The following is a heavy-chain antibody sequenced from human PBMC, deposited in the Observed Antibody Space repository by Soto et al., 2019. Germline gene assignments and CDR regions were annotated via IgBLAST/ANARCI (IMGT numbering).Heavy chain of an antibody. CDR1: GASISSTSSGDW. J-gene: IGHJ4*02. Sequence: QVQLQESGPGLVKPSGTLSLTCTVSGASISSTSSGDWWSWVRQPPGKRLEWIGEIHHSGSTNYNPSLTSRVGMSVDKSKNQFSLRLSAVTAADPAVYYCAKMVGATLVDYWGQGTLVTVSS. D-gene: IGHD1-26*01. CDR2: IHHSGST. CDR3: AKMVGATLVDY. V-gene: IGHV4-4*02.